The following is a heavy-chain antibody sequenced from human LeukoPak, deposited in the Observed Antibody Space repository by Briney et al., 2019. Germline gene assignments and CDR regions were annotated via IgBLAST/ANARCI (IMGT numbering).Heavy chain of an antibody. CDR1: SGSISSSSYY. D-gene: IGHD3-10*01. CDR2: IYYSGST. CDR3: ARPMVRGVIAFDY. J-gene: IGHJ4*02. Sequence: KPSETLSLTRTVSSGSISSSSYYWSWIRQPPGKGLEWIGSIYYSGSTYYNPSLKSRVTISVDTSKNQFSLKLSSVAAADTAVYYCARPMVRGVIAFDYWGQGTLVTVSS. V-gene: IGHV4-39*01.